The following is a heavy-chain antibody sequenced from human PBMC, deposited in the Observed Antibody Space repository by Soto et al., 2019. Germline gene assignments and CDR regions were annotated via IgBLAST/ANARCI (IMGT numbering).Heavy chain of an antibody. V-gene: IGHV4-30-4*01. D-gene: IGHD6-13*01. CDR1: GGSISSGDYY. Sequence: SETLSLTCTVSGGSISSGDYYWSWIRQPPGKGLEWIGYIYYSGSTYYNPSLKSRVTISVDTSKNQFSLKLSSVTAADTAVYYCARDRHQLGYYYYGMDVWGQGTTVTVS. CDR3: ARDRHQLGYYYYGMDV. J-gene: IGHJ6*02. CDR2: IYYSGST.